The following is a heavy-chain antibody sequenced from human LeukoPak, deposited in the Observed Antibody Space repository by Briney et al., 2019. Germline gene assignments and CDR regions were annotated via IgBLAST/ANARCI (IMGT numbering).Heavy chain of an antibody. D-gene: IGHD3-3*01. CDR2: IYYSGST. Sequence: SQTLSLTCTVSGGSLSSYYWSWIRQPPGKGLEWIGYIYYSGSTNYNPSLKSRVTISVDTSKNQFSLKLSSVTAADTAVYYCARSSSDFWSGFDYWGQGTLVTVSS. V-gene: IGHV4-59*01. J-gene: IGHJ4*02. CDR1: GGSLSSYY. CDR3: ARSSSDFWSGFDY.